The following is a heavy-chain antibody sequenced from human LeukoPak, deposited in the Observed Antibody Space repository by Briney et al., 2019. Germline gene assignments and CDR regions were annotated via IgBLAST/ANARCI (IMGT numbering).Heavy chain of an antibody. Sequence: ASVKVSCKASGYTFTSYYMHWVRQAPGQGLEWMGWISAYNGNTNYAQKLQGRVTMTTDTSTSTAYMELRSLRSDDTAVYYCAREAITISNYYYYMDVWGKGTTVTVSS. CDR2: ISAYNGNT. CDR3: AREAITISNYYYYMDV. J-gene: IGHJ6*03. V-gene: IGHV1-18*04. CDR1: GYTFTSYY. D-gene: IGHD3-3*01.